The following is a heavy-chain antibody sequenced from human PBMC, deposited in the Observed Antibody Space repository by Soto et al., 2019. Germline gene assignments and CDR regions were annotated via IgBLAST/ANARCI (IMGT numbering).Heavy chain of an antibody. J-gene: IGHJ4*02. CDR1: GGSISSGDYY. D-gene: IGHD3-10*01. CDR3: AREIWFAEGLLFDY. V-gene: IGHV4-30-4*01. Sequence: LSLTCTVSGGSISSGDYYWSWIRQPPGKGLEWIGYIYYSGSTYYNPSLKSRVTISVDTSKNQFSLKLSSVTAADTAVYYCAREIWFAEGLLFDYWGQGTLVTVSS. CDR2: IYYSGST.